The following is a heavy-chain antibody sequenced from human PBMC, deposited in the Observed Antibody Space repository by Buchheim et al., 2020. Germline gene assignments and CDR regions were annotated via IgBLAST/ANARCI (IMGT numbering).Heavy chain of an antibody. D-gene: IGHD3-10*01. Sequence: QVQLVESGGGVVQPGRSLRLSCAASGFTFSSYAMHWVRQAPGKGLEWVAVISYDGSNKYYADSVKGRFTISRDNSKNTLYLQMNSLRAEDTAVYYCVREEVRGVIRSYFDYWGQGTL. J-gene: IGHJ4*02. CDR3: VREEVRGVIRSYFDY. V-gene: IGHV3-30-3*01. CDR1: GFTFSSYA. CDR2: ISYDGSNK.